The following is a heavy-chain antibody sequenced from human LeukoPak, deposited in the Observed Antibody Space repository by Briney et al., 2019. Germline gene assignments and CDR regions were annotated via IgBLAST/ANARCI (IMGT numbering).Heavy chain of an antibody. D-gene: IGHD2-2*01. J-gene: IGHJ4*02. Sequence: GRSLRLSCAASGFTFSSYAMHWVRQAPGKGLEWVAVISYDGSSKYYADSVKGRFTISRDNSKNTLYLQMNSLRAEDTAVYYCARDGIVPAGEVGYFDYWGQGTLVTVSS. CDR1: GFTFSSYA. CDR3: ARDGIVPAGEVGYFDY. CDR2: ISYDGSSK. V-gene: IGHV3-30-3*01.